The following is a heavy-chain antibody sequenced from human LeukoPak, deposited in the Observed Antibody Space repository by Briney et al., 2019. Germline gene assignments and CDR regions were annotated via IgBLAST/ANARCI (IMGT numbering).Heavy chain of an antibody. CDR1: GGSFSGYY. J-gene: IGHJ4*02. CDR3: ARVLAVDTAMGNFDY. Sequence: SETLSLTCAVYGGSFSGYYWSWIRQPPGKGLEWIGEINHSGSTNYNPSLKSRVTISVDTSKNQFSLKLSSVTAADTAVYYCARVLAVDTAMGNFDYWGQGTLVTVSS. CDR2: INHSGST. V-gene: IGHV4-34*01. D-gene: IGHD5-18*01.